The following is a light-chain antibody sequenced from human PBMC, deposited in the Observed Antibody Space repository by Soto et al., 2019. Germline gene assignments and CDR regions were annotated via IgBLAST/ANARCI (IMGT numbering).Light chain of an antibody. CDR3: SSYTTSRAYV. Sequence: QSALAQPASVSGSPGQSITISCTGTSSDVGGYNYVSWYQQYPGRVPKLLIYKVSNRPSGISNRFSGSKSGNTASLTIYGLQAEDEADYYCSSYTTSRAYVFGIGTKVTVL. CDR2: KVS. J-gene: IGLJ1*01. CDR1: SSDVGGYNY. V-gene: IGLV2-14*01.